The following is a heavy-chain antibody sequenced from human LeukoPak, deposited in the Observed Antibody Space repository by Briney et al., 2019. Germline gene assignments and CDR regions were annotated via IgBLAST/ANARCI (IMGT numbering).Heavy chain of an antibody. J-gene: IGHJ6*03. V-gene: IGHV3-20*04. CDR3: GRVYCSTTSCYDYYDYYMDV. CDR2: TNWDGAST. Sequence: GGSLRLSCAASGFRFDDYGMSWVRHVPGKGLAWVSGTNWDGASTVYADSVKGRFTISRDNVKNFLYLQMNSLRVEDTALYFCGRVYCSTTSCYDYYDYYMDVWGKGTTVTVSS. D-gene: IGHD2-2*01. CDR1: GFRFDDYG.